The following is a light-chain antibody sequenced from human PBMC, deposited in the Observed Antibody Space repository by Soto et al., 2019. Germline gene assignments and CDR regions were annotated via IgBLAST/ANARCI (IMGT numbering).Light chain of an antibody. CDR3: QQYNNWPVT. CDR1: QSVSSN. Sequence: ELVMTQSPATLSVSPGERATLSCRASQSVSSNLAWYQQKPGQAPRRLIYGASTRATGIPARFSGSGSGTEVTLTVSSLQSEDCAVYYCQQYNNWPVTFGPGTKVDIK. J-gene: IGKJ3*01. V-gene: IGKV3-15*01. CDR2: GAS.